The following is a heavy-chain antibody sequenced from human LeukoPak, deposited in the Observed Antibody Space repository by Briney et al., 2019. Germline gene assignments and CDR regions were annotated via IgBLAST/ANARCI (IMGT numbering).Heavy chain of an antibody. V-gene: IGHV3-30-3*01. CDR1: GFTFSGYA. J-gene: IGHJ4*02. Sequence: PGGSLRLSCAASGFTFSGYAMHWVRQAPGKGLEWVAVISYDGSNKYYADSVKGRFTISRDNSKNTLYLQMNSLRAEDTAVYYCAREDNGDYHFDYWGQGTLVTVSS. CDR3: AREDNGDYHFDY. D-gene: IGHD4-17*01. CDR2: ISYDGSNK.